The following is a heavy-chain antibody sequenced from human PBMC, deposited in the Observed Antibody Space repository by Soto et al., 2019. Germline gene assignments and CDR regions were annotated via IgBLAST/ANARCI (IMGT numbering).Heavy chain of an antibody. CDR2: ISGSGGST. J-gene: IGHJ4*02. CDR3: AKERGLWFGELLREDYFDY. Sequence: EVQLLESGGGLVQPGGSLRLSCAASGFTFSSYAMSWVRQAPGKGLEWVSAISGSGGSTYYADSVKGRFTISRDNSKNRLYLQMNSLRAEDTAVYYCAKERGLWFGELLREDYFDYWGQGTLVTVSS. V-gene: IGHV3-23*01. D-gene: IGHD3-10*01. CDR1: GFTFSSYA.